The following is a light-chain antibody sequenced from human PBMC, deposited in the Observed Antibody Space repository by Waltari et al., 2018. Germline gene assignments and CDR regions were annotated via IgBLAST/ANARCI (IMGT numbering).Light chain of an antibody. CDR3: HQYYATPPDGKT. CDR1: QSVLYSSNNKNY. CDR2: WAS. J-gene: IGKJ1*01. V-gene: IGKV4-1*01. Sequence: DIVMTQSPDSLAVSLGERATITCKSSQSVLYSSNNKNYLAWYQQKARQPPKLLIYWASTRESGVPDRFSGSGSGTDFTLTISSLQAEDVSVYYCHQYYATPPDGKTFGQGTKVEIK.